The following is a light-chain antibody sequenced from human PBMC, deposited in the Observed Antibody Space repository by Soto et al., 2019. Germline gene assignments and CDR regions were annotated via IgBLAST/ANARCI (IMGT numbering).Light chain of an antibody. J-gene: IGKJ5*01. CDR3: QQSDSLPIT. CDR2: DAS. CDR1: QDISNY. Sequence: DIQMTQSPSSLSASVSDRVTITCRASQDISNYLNWYQQRPGKAPKLLIYDASNLERGVPSRFSGTRSGTHFTFAITSLQPEDVATYYCQQSDSLPITFGQGTRLEI. V-gene: IGKV1-33*01.